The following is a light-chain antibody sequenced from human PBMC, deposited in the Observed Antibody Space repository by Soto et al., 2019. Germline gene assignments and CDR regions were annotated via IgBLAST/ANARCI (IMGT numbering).Light chain of an antibody. J-gene: IGLJ1*01. V-gene: IGLV2-14*03. Sequence: QSALTQPASVSGSPGQSITISCSGTSSDIGSYDHVAWYQQFPGKSPKLIIYAVSDRPSGVSDRLSGSKSGISASPTISGLQTEDEADYYCISYTDRQSYLFGTGTKVTVL. CDR2: AVS. CDR1: SSDIGSYDH. CDR3: ISYTDRQSYL.